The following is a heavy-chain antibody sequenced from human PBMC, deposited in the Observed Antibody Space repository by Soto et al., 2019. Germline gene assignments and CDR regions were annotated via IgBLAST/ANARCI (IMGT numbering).Heavy chain of an antibody. D-gene: IGHD3-16*02. CDR2: VNHSGST. J-gene: IGHJ6*03. V-gene: IGHV4-34*01. Sequence: QVQLQLWGAGLLKPSETLSLTCAVNGGSFSDYYWSWIRQPPGKGLEWIGEVNHSGSTDYNPSLKSRVTVSLETSKNQFSLQLSSVTAADTAAYYRARLSRAFGGVVASRLHYYYYMDVWGICTTVTVSS. CDR3: ARLSRAFGGVVASRLHYYYYMDV. CDR1: GGSFSDYY.